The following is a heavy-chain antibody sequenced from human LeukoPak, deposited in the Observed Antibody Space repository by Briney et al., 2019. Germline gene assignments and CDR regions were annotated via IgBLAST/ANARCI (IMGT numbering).Heavy chain of an antibody. Sequence: PSETLSLICGVYGGLFSGYYWRWIRQPTGKGLEWIGEINHSGSTNYNPSLKSRVTISVDTSKTQFSRKLTSVTAADTAVYYCARGHVEYSYGSSRRWFDPWGQGTLVTVSS. V-gene: IGHV4-34*01. J-gene: IGHJ5*02. CDR3: ARGHVEYSYGSSRRWFDP. CDR2: INHSGST. CDR1: GGLFSGYY. D-gene: IGHD5-18*01.